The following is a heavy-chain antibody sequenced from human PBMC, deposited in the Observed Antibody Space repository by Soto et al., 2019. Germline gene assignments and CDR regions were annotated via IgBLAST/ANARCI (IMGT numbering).Heavy chain of an antibody. J-gene: IGHJ4*02. Sequence: SETLSLTCAVSGGSISSGGYSWSWIRQPPGKGLEWIGYIYHSGSTYYNPSLKSRATISVDRSKNQFSLKLSSVTAADTAVYYCAREGLTGRFDYWGQGTLVTVSS. CDR1: GGSISSGGYS. V-gene: IGHV4-30-2*01. CDR2: IYHSGST. CDR3: AREGLTGRFDY. D-gene: IGHD1-20*01.